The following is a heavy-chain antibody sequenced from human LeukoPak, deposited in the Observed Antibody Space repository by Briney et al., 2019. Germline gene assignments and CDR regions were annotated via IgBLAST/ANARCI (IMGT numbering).Heavy chain of an antibody. CDR3: ARDLLDYYDSSGYPHFDY. CDR2: ISAYNGNT. J-gene: IGHJ4*02. Sequence: ASAKVSCKASGYTFTSYGISWVRQAPGQGLEWMGWISAYNGNTNYAQKLQGRVTMTTDTSTSTAYMELRSLRSDDTAVYYCARDLLDYYDSSGYPHFDYWGQGTLVTVSS. V-gene: IGHV1-18*01. D-gene: IGHD3-22*01. CDR1: GYTFTSYG.